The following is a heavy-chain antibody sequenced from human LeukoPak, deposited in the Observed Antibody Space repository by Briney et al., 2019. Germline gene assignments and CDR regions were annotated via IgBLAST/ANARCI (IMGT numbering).Heavy chain of an antibody. CDR3: ARENAERYTSAFDY. V-gene: IGHV3-30*01. Sequence: PGRSLRLSCAASGFSFISNAMHWVRQAPGKGPEWVTFISYDGNSKFYADSVKGRYPISRDNPKYTLFLHMYSLRAEHTLMFYCARENAERYTSAFDYWGQGTLVTVSS. CDR2: ISYDGNSK. CDR1: GFSFISNA. D-gene: IGHD1-1*01. J-gene: IGHJ4*02.